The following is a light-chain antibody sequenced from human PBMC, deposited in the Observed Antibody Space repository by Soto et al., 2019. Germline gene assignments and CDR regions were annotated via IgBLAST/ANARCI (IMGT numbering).Light chain of an antibody. CDR3: QLYNSYSTWP. CDR1: QSISSW. V-gene: IGKV1-5*01. CDR2: DAS. J-gene: IGKJ1*01. Sequence: DIQMTQYPSTLSASVGDRVTITCRASQSISSWLAWYQQNPGKAPKLLIYDASSLESGVPSRFSGSGSGTECTLTIRSLQPDDFAAYYCQLYNSYSTWPFGQGNKVEIK.